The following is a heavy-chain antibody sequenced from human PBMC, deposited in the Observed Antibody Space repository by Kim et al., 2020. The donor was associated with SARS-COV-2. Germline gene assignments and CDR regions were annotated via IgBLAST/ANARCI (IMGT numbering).Heavy chain of an antibody. J-gene: IGHJ4*02. CDR3: ARVSLGSSSWYYFDY. D-gene: IGHD6-13*01. Sequence: DALQGRFTISRDNAKNSLYLQMNILRADDTAVYYCARVSLGSSSWYYFDYWGQGTLVTVSS. V-gene: IGHV3-11*05.